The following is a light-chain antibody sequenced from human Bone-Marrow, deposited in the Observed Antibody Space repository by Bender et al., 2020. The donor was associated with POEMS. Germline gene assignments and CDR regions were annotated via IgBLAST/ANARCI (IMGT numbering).Light chain of an antibody. CDR1: KLGDKN. CDR2: QDA. V-gene: IGLV3-1*01. CDR3: QAWDNTAVV. J-gene: IGLJ2*01. Sequence: SYDLTQPPSVSVSPGQTATITCSGHKLGDKNVCWYQQKSGQSPVVVIYQDAKRPSEIPDRFSGSNSGNTATLTISGTQAMDESDYYCQAWDNTAVVFGGGTKLTVL.